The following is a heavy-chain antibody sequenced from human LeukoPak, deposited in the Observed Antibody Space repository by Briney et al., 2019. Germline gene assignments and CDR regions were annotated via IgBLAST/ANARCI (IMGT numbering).Heavy chain of an antibody. J-gene: IGHJ6*02. CDR1: GGSISSYY. V-gene: IGHV4-59*01. CDR3: AREYYYYGMDV. CDR2: IYYSGST. Sequence: SSETLSLTCTVSGGSISSYYWSWIRQPPGKGLEWIGYIYYSGSTNYNPSLKSRVTISVDTSKNQFSLKLSSVTAADTAVYYCAREYYYYGMDVWGQGTTVTVSS.